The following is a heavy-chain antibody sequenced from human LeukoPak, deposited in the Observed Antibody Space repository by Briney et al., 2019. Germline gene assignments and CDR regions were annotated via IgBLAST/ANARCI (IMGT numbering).Heavy chain of an antibody. D-gene: IGHD3-3*01. Sequence: ASVKVSCKASGYTFTSYDINWVRQAAGQGLEWMGWMNPNSGNTGYAQKFQGRVTMTRNTSISTAYMELSSLRSEDTAVYYCARGGYDFWSGYLTYYYYYMDVWGKGTTVTVSS. J-gene: IGHJ6*03. CDR3: ARGGYDFWSGYLTYYYYYMDV. V-gene: IGHV1-8*01. CDR1: GYTFTSYD. CDR2: MNPNSGNT.